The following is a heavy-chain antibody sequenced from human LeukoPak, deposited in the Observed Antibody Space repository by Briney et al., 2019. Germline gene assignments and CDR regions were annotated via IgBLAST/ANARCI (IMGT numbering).Heavy chain of an antibody. V-gene: IGHV4-4*02. J-gene: IGHJ4*02. CDR3: ASYYESSR. Sequence: PSETLSLTCAVSGGSISSSNWWSWVRQPPGKGLEWIGEIYHSGSTYYNPSLKSRVTISVDTSKNQFSLKLSSVTAADAAVYYCASYYESSRWGQGTLVTVSS. CDR1: GGSISSSNW. D-gene: IGHD3-16*01. CDR2: IYHSGST.